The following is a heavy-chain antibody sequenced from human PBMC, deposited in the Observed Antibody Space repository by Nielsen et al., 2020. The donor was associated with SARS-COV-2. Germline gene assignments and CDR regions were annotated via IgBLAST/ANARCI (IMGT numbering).Heavy chain of an antibody. V-gene: IGHV4-34*01. Sequence: SETLSLTCAVYGGSFSGYYWSWIRQPPGKGLEWIGEINHSGSTNYNPSLKSRVTISVDTSKNQFSLKLSSVTAADTAVYYCARGKGGYAYWGQGTLVTVSS. CDR2: INHSGST. J-gene: IGHJ4*02. D-gene: IGHD2-2*01. CDR1: GGSFSGYY. CDR3: ARGKGGYAY.